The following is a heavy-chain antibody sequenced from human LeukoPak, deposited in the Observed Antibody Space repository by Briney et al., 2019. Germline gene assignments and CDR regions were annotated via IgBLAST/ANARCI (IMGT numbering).Heavy chain of an antibody. CDR1: GYTFTSYY. D-gene: IGHD2-2*01. Sequence: ASVKVSCKASGYTFTSYYMHWVRQAPGQGLERMGIINPSGGSTSYAQKFQGRVTMTRDTSTSTVYMELSSLRSEDTAVYYCATLGYCSSTSCYAGDYWGQGTLVTVSS. V-gene: IGHV1-46*01. CDR2: INPSGGST. CDR3: ATLGYCSSTSCYAGDY. J-gene: IGHJ4*02.